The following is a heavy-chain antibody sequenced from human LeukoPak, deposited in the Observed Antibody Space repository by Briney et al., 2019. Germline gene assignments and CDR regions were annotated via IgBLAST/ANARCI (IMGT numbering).Heavy chain of an antibody. J-gene: IGHJ6*03. D-gene: IGHD3-22*01. CDR3: ARTNYYDSSGYAYYYYYYMDV. CDR1: GGTFSSYA. CDR2: IIPIFGTA. V-gene: IGHV1-69*05. Sequence: SVKVSCKASGGTFSSYAISWVRQAPGQGLEWMGGIIPIFGTANYAQKFPGRVTITTDESQSTAYMELSSLRSEDTAVYYCARTNYYDSSGYAYYYYYYMDVWGKGTTVTVSS.